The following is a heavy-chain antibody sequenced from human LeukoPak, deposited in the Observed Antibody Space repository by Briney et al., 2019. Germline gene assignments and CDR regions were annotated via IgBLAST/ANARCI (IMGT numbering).Heavy chain of an antibody. J-gene: IGHJ4*02. CDR2: IYYSGST. V-gene: IGHV4-59*01. CDR1: GGSISSYY. D-gene: IGHD3-3*01. Sequence: SETLCLTCTVSGGSISSYYWSWIRQPPGKGLEWIGYIYYSGSTNYNPSLKSRVTISVDTSKNQFSLKLSSVTAADTAVYYCARGTLLDDFWSGYYLRSPPLFDYWGQGTLVTVSS. CDR3: ARGTLLDDFWSGYYLRSPPLFDY.